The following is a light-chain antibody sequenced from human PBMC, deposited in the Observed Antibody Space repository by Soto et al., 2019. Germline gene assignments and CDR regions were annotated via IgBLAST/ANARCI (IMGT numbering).Light chain of an antibody. V-gene: IGKV1-39*01. CDR3: PESYSTLLT. Sequence: DIQMTQSPSSLSASVGDRVTITCRASQSISSYLNWYQQKPGKAPKLLIYAASSLQSGVPSRFSGSGSGTDFTLTISSLQPEDFATYYCPESYSTLLTFAGRTKVDI. CDR2: AAS. CDR1: QSISSY. J-gene: IGKJ4*01.